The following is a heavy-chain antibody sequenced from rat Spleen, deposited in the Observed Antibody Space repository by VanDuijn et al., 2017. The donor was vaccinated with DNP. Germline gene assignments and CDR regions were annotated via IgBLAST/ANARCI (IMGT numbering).Heavy chain of an antibody. CDR1: GYSITSTY. V-gene: IGHV3-1*01. CDR3: ARANDGYYPNWYFDL. D-gene: IGHD1-12*03. J-gene: IGHJ1*01. Sequence: EVQLQESGPGLVKPSQSLSLTCSVTGYSITSTYWGWIRKFPGNKMEWIGHISYSGTTSYHPSLKSRISITRDTSKNQFFLQLSSVTTEDTATYYCARANDGYYPNWYFDLWGPGTMVTVSS. CDR2: ISYSGTT.